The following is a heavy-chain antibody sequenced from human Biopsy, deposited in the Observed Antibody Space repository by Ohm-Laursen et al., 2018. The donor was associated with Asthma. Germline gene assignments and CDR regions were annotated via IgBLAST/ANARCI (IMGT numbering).Heavy chain of an antibody. CDR2: ISFDGSNK. D-gene: IGHD1-26*01. Sequence: SLRLSCAASGFTFSNYGMHWVRQAPGKGLDWVAVISFDGSNKNYTDSVKGRFTVSRDNSRNTLHLQMNSLRTEDTAVYYCAKDVFPGWELRRGPDYWGQGTLVTVSS. V-gene: IGHV3-30*18. J-gene: IGHJ4*02. CDR1: GFTFSNYG. CDR3: AKDVFPGWELRRGPDY.